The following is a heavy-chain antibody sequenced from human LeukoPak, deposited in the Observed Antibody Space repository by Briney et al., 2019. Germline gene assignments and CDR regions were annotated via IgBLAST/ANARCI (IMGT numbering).Heavy chain of an antibody. CDR2: IYSTGST. CDR3: ASGTMVRGVISSFDY. Sequence: SQTLSLTCTVSGGSISSGSYYWSWIRQPAGTGLEWIGRIYSTGSTNYNPSLKSRVTISVDTSKNQFSLKLSSVPAADTAVYYCASGTMVRGVISSFDYRGQGTLVTVSS. CDR1: GGSISSGSYY. V-gene: IGHV4-61*02. D-gene: IGHD3-10*01. J-gene: IGHJ4*02.